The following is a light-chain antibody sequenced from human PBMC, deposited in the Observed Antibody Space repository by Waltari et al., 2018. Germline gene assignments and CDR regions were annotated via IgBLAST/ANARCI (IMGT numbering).Light chain of an antibody. CDR2: AAS. J-gene: IGKJ1*01. CDR1: QSITTH. CDR3: QQSFNIPPT. Sequence: DIQMTQSPSSLSASVGASVTITCRASQSITTHLNWYQQKPGKAPNILSYAASSLQSGVPSRFSGSGSGTDFTLTISSLQPEDFASYFCQQSFNIPPTFGQGSKVEVK. V-gene: IGKV1-39*01.